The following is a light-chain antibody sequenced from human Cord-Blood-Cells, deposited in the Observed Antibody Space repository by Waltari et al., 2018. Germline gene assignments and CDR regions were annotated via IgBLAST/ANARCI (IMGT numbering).Light chain of an antibody. CDR1: SSDVGSFNL. V-gene: IGLV2-23*01. Sequence: QSALTQPASVSGSPGQSLPIPCTGTSSDVGSFNLFSWYQQHPGKAPKLMIYEGSKRPSGVSNRFSGSKSGNTASLTISGLQAEDEADYYCCSYAGSSTDVVFGGGTKLTVL. CDR2: EGS. J-gene: IGLJ2*01. CDR3: CSYAGSSTDVV.